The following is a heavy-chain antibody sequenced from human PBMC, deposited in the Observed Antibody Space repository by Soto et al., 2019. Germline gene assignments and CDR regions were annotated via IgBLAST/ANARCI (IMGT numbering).Heavy chain of an antibody. J-gene: IGHJ4*02. CDR2: IYYSGST. CDR1: GGSISSYY. D-gene: IGHD2-15*01. V-gene: IGHV4-59*01. CDR3: ARARRRYCSGGSCYSGSFDY. Sequence: SETLSLTCTVSGGSISSYYWSWFRQPPGKGLEWIGYIYYSGSTNYNPSLKSRVTISVDTSKNQFSLKLSSVTAADTAVYYCARARRRYCSGGSCYSGSFDYWGQGTLVTVS.